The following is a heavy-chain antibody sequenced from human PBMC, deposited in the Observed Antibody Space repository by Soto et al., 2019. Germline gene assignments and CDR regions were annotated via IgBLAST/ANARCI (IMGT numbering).Heavy chain of an antibody. CDR3: ARESGGDTVAGDYYYGMAV. J-gene: IGHJ6*02. CDR1: GFTFSSYS. CDR2: ISSSSSTI. Sequence: GGSLRLSCAASGFTFSSYSMNWVRQAPGKGLEWVSYISSSSSTIYYADSVKGRFTISRDNAKNSLYLQMNSLRAEDTAVYYCARESGGDTVAGDYYYGMAVWGQGTTVTVSS. D-gene: IGHD6-19*01. V-gene: IGHV3-48*01.